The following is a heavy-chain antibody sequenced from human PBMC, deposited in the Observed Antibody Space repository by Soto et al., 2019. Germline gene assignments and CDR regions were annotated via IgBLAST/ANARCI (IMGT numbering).Heavy chain of an antibody. V-gene: IGHV1-18*01. J-gene: IGHJ6*02. CDR1: GYTFTSYG. D-gene: IGHD6-6*01. CDR3: ARWRYSSSSYYYYGMDV. CDR2: ISDYNGNT. Sequence: QVQLVQSGAEVKKPGASVKVSCKASGYTFTSYGISWVRQAPGQGLEWMGWISDYNGNTNYAQKLQGRVTMTTDTSTSTAYMELRRLRSDDTAVYYCARWRYSSSSYYYYGMDVWGQGTTVTVSS.